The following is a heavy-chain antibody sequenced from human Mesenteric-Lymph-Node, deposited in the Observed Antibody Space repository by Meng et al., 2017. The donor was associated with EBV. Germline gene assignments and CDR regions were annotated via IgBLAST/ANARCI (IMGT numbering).Heavy chain of an antibody. V-gene: IGHV4-39*07. CDR2: VSYSGTT. CDR1: GGFISRSGFY. D-gene: IGHD3-3*01. Sequence: QLHLEESGPGLVKPSETLSPPCSVSGGFISRSGFYWGWIRQPPGKGLEWIGRVSYSGTTSYNPSLRSRVTISADTSKNQFSLRLTSLTAADTAIYYCAGRGFYTLFDYWGQGTLVTVSS. CDR3: AGRGFYTLFDY. J-gene: IGHJ4*02.